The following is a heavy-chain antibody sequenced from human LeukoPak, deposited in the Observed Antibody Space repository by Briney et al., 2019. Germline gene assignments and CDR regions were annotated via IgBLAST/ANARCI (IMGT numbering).Heavy chain of an antibody. CDR2: ISGSGSST. D-gene: IGHD1-7*01. CDR1: GFTFSIYA. CDR3: AKLDRAGTISFDY. V-gene: IGHV3-23*01. J-gene: IGHJ4*02. Sequence: QPGGSLRLSCAASGFTFSIYAMSWVRQAPGKGLEWVSGISGSGSSTYYADSVKGRFTISRDKSKNTLYLQMNSLRAEDTAVYYCAKLDRAGTISFDYWGQGTLVTVSS.